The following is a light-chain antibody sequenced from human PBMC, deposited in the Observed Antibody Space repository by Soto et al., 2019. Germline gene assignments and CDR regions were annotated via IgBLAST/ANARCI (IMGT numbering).Light chain of an antibody. J-gene: IGKJ1*01. V-gene: IGKV1-5*03. CDR2: KAS. Sequence: DIQMTQSPSTLAGSVGDRVTITCRASQTIISWFAWYQQKPGKAPKLLIYKASNLKSGVPSRFSGSGSGTEFTLTISSLQPDDFATYYCQHYTSYSEAFGQGTKVELK. CDR3: QHYTSYSEA. CDR1: QTIISW.